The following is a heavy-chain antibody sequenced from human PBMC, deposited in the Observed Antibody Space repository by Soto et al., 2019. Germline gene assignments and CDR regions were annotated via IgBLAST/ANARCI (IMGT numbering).Heavy chain of an antibody. D-gene: IGHD6-13*01. CDR3: ARDRIAAAGAYHHCYGMDV. CDR2: ISSSGSTI. J-gene: IGHJ6*02. V-gene: IGHV3-11*01. CDR1: GFTFSDYY. Sequence: RLSCAASGFTFSDYYMSWIRQAPGKGLEWVSYISSSGSTIYYADSVKGRLTISRDNAKNSLYLQMNSLRAEDTAVYYCARDRIAAAGAYHHCYGMDVWGQGPTVTVSS.